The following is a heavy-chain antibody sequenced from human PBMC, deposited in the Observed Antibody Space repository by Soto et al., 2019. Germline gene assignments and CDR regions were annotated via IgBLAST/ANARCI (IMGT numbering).Heavy chain of an antibody. CDR2: IIPILGIA. V-gene: IGHV1-69*08. J-gene: IGHJ6*02. CDR3: ARDTMRWPPHNHDSRYYYGMDV. CDR1: GGTFSSYT. Sequence: QVQLVQSGAEVKKPGSSVKVSCKASGGTFSSYTISWVRQAPGQGLEWMGRIIPILGIANYAQKFQGRVTITADKSTSTAYMELSSLRSEDTAVYYCARDTMRWPPHNHDSRYYYGMDVWGQGTTVTVSS. D-gene: IGHD3-22*01.